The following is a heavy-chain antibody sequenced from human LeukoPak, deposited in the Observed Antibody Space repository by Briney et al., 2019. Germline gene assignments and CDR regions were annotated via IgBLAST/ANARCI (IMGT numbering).Heavy chain of an antibody. Sequence: ASVKVSCKASGYTFTGYYMHWVRQAPGQGLEWMGWINPNSGGTNYAQKFQGRVTMARDTSISTAYMELSRLRSDDTAVYYCARVGRNSWTVNWFDPWGQGTLVTVSS. CDR1: GYTFTGYY. J-gene: IGHJ5*02. V-gene: IGHV1-2*02. D-gene: IGHD1-26*01. CDR2: INPNSGGT. CDR3: ARVGRNSWTVNWFDP.